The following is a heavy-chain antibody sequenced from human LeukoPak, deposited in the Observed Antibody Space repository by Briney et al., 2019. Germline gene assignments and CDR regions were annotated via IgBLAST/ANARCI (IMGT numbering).Heavy chain of an antibody. CDR1: GGSISSGDYY. CDR2: IYYSGST. CDR3: ARAGGYGDHADP. J-gene: IGHJ5*02. D-gene: IGHD4-17*01. V-gene: IGHV4-61*08. Sequence: SQTLSLTCTVSGGSISSGDYYWSWIRQPPGKGLEWIGYIYYSGSTNYNPSLKSRATISVDTSKNQFSLKLSSLTAADTAVYYCARAGGYGDHADPWGQGTLVTVSS.